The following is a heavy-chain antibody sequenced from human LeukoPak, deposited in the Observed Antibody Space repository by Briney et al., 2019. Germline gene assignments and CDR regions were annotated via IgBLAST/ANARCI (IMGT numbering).Heavy chain of an antibody. J-gene: IGHJ5*02. Sequence: GGSLRLSCAASGFIVNSNYMNWVRQAPGKGLEWVSVLYSDDTTYYADSVKGRFTISRDNSKNTLYLQMNNLRAEDTAVYYCASRATVTTDRFWFDPWGQGTLVTVSS. CDR1: GFIVNSNY. V-gene: IGHV3-53*01. D-gene: IGHD4-11*01. CDR3: ASRATVTTDRFWFDP. CDR2: LYSDDTT.